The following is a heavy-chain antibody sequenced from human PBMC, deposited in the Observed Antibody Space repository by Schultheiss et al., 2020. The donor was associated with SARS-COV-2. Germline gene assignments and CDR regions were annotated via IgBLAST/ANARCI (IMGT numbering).Heavy chain of an antibody. V-gene: IGHV4-4*07. CDR1: GGSNSSYY. CDR2: IYTSGST. Sequence: SETLSLTCTVSGGSNSSYYWSWIRQPAGKGLEWIGRIYTSGSTNYNPSLKSRVTMSVDTSKNQFSLKLSSVTAADTAVYYCARDLGLPAYYYGMDVWGQGTTVTVSS. D-gene: IGHD5/OR15-5a*01. CDR3: ARDLGLPAYYYGMDV. J-gene: IGHJ6*02.